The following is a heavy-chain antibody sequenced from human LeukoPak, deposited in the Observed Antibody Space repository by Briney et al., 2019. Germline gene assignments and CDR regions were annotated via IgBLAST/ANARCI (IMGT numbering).Heavy chain of an antibody. D-gene: IGHD6-13*01. J-gene: IGHJ4*02. V-gene: IGHV3-21*01. CDR2: ISSSSSYI. Sequence: GGSLRLSCTASGFTFSSYSMNWVRQAPGKGLEWVSSISSSSSYIYYADSVKGRFTISRDNAKNSLYLQMNGLRAEDTAVYYCARGKQLVDYWGQGTLVTVSS. CDR3: ARGKQLVDY. CDR1: GFTFSSYS.